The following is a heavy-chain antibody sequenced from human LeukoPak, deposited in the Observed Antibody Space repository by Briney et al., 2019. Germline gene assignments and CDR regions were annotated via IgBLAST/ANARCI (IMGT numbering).Heavy chain of an antibody. J-gene: IGHJ4*02. Sequence: GGSLRLSCAASGFTFSSYSLNWVRQAPGKGLEWVANINQDGSEKYFVDSVRGRFTISRDNSKNSLHLQMNTLRAEDTAVYYCARERDGRFFDYWGQGTLVTVSS. CDR1: GFTFSSYS. CDR3: ARERDGRFFDY. D-gene: IGHD5-24*01. CDR2: INQDGSEK. V-gene: IGHV3-7*01.